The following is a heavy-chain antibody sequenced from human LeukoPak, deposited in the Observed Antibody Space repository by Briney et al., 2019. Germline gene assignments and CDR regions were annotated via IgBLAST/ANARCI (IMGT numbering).Heavy chain of an antibody. CDR2: INPSGGST. V-gene: IGHV1-46*01. CDR1: GYTFTSYY. D-gene: IGHD6-19*01. CDR3: ARGPTLYTSGWYPGFDH. J-gene: IGHJ4*02. Sequence: ASVKVSCKASGYTFTSYYMHWVRQAPGQGLEWMGIINPSGGSTSYAQKFQGRVTMTRDTSTSTVYMELSSVTAADTAVYYCARGPTLYTSGWYPGFDHWGQGTLVTVSS.